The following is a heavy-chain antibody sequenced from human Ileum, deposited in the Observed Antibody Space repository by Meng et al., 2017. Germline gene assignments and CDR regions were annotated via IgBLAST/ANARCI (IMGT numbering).Heavy chain of an antibody. V-gene: IGHV4-61*01. D-gene: IGHD7-27*01. Sequence: QVQLQESGPGLVRPSETLSRLCTVSGASVTTSHYQWGWIRQPPGKGLEWIGYASTNYNPSLKSRLTISLDTSKNQVSLKLTSVTAADTAVYYCARDHWGSLDYWGQGILVTVSS. CDR3: ARDHWGSLDY. CDR1: GASVTTSHYQ. J-gene: IGHJ4*02. CDR2: AST.